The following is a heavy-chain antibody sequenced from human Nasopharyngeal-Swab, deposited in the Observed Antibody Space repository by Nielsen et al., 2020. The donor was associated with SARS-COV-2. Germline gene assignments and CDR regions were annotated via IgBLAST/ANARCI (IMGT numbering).Heavy chain of an antibody. V-gene: IGHV4-34*01. Sequence: SETLSLTCAVYGGSFSGYYWNWIRQPPGKGLEWIGEINHSGSTSYNPSLKSRVTISLDTSKNQFSLKLSSVTAADTAVYYCARSRYTSSWYGVRNWFDPWGQGTLVTVSS. J-gene: IGHJ5*02. D-gene: IGHD6-13*01. CDR2: INHSGST. CDR1: GGSFSGYY. CDR3: ARSRYTSSWYGVRNWFDP.